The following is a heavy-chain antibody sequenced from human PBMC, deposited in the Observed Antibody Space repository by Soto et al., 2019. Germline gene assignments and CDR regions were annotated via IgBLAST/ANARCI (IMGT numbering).Heavy chain of an antibody. V-gene: IGHV1-3*01. CDR1: GYTFTSYA. D-gene: IGHD3-22*01. CDR2: INAGNGNT. CDR3: ARPKDYDDCLDL. Sequence: ASVKVSCKASGYTFTSYAMHWVRQAPGQRLEWMGWINAGNGNTKYSQKFRGRVTFTRDTSANTAYMELSSLISEDTAVYYCARPKDYDDCLDLWGQGTLVTVS. J-gene: IGHJ4*02.